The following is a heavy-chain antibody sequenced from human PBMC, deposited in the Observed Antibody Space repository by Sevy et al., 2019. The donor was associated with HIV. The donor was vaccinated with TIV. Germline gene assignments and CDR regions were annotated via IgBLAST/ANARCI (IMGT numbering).Heavy chain of an antibody. CDR3: ARVGDTAMAPRLYFDY. V-gene: IGHV4-34*01. J-gene: IGHJ4*02. CDR1: GGSFSGYY. D-gene: IGHD5-18*01. CDR2: INHSGST. Sequence: SETLSLTCAVYGGSFSGYYWSWIRQPPGKGLEWIGEINHSGSTNYNPSLKSRVTISVDTSKNQFSLKLSSVTAADTAVYYCARVGDTAMAPRLYFDYWGQGTLVTVSP.